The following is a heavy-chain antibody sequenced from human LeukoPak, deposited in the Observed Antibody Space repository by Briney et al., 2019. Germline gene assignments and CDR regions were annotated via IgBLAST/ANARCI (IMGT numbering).Heavy chain of an antibody. V-gene: IGHV3-66*01. CDR1: GFTVSSNY. Sequence: QTGGSLRLSCAASGFTVSSNYMSWVRQAPGKGLGWVSVIYSGGSTYYADSVKGRFTISRDNSKNTLYLQMNSLRAEDTAVYYCARDRGYSGYDPIGLFDYWGQGTLVTVSS. J-gene: IGHJ4*02. D-gene: IGHD5-12*01. CDR3: ARDRGYSGYDPIGLFDY. CDR2: IYSGGST.